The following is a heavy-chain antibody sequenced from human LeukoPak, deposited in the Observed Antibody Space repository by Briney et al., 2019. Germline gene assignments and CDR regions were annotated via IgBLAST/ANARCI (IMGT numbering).Heavy chain of an antibody. D-gene: IGHD2-21*01. CDR2: IWYDGSNK. J-gene: IGHJ4*02. CDR3: AKGPGYSTIDY. Sequence: PGGSLRLSCGASGFTFSSYGMRWVGQAPGKGLEGVGVIWYDGSNKYYVDSVKGGFTIYRDNFKNTLYLQMNSLRAEDTAVYYCAKGPGYSTIDYWGQGTLVTVSS. CDR1: GFTFSSYG. V-gene: IGHV3-33*06.